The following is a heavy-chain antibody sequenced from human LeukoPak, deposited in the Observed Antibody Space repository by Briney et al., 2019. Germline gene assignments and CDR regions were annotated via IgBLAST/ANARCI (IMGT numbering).Heavy chain of an antibody. V-gene: IGHV3-9*01. J-gene: IGHJ4*02. CDR1: GFTFDDYA. CDR2: ISWNSGSI. D-gene: IGHD5-18*01. CDR3: AKGGYSYGRIKFDY. Sequence: PGRSLRLSCAASGFTFDDYAMHWVRQAPGKGLEWVSGISWNSGSIGYADSVKGRFTISRDNAKNSLYLQMNSLRAEDTALYYCAKGGYSYGRIKFDYWGQGTLVTVSS.